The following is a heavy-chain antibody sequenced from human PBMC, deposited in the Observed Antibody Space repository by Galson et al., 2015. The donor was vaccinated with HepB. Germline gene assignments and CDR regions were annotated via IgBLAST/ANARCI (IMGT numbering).Heavy chain of an antibody. CDR1: GYTLTELS. CDR2: FDPEDGET. V-gene: IGHV1-24*01. CDR3: ATHPAKAGSSDSWDY. D-gene: IGHD1-26*01. Sequence: SVKVSCKVSGYTLTELSMHWVRQAPGKGLEWMGGFDPEDGETIYAQKFQGRVTMTEDTSTDTAYMELSSLRSEDTAVYYCATHPAKAGSSDSWDYWGQGTLVTVSS. J-gene: IGHJ4*02.